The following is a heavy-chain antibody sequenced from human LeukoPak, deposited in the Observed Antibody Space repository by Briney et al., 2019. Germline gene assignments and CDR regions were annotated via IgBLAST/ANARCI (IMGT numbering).Heavy chain of an antibody. D-gene: IGHD2-2*02. CDR3: ARAPGYCSSTSCYTDYYYGMDV. CDR1: GCTFTSYG. CDR2: ISAYNGNT. J-gene: IGHJ6*02. Sequence: GASVKVSCKASGCTFTSYGISWVRQAPGQGLEWMGWISAYNGNTNYAQKLQGRVTMTTDTSTSTAYMELRSLRSDDTAVYYCARAPGYCSSTSCYTDYYYGMDVWGQGTTVTVSS. V-gene: IGHV1-18*01.